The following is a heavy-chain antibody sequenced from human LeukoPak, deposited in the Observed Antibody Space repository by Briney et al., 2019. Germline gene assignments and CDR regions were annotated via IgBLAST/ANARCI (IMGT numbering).Heavy chain of an antibody. J-gene: IGHJ4*02. CDR2: IYYSGST. D-gene: IGHD1-7*01. Sequence: SETLSLTCTVSRGSISSRSYYWVGMRQPPGKGLEGMGSIYYSGSTYYNPSLKSRVTISVDTSKNQFSLKLSSVTAADTAVYYCARRTHARDYWGQGTMVTVSS. CDR3: ARRTHARDY. V-gene: IGHV4-39*01. CDR1: RGSISSRSYY.